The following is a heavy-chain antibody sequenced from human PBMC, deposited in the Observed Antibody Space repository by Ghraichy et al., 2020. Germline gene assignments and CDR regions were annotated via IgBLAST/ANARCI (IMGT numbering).Heavy chain of an antibody. D-gene: IGHD6-13*01. Sequence: GESLNISCAASGFTFTSYAMSWVRQPPGKGLEWVSVIGGRGESTYVDSVEGRFTISRDNSKNTLYLQMNSLRGEDTAVYYCAKPYLPGSGSWYWNNWFDSWGQGTLVTVSS. J-gene: IGHJ5*01. CDR1: GFTFTSYA. V-gene: IGHV3-23*01. CDR3: AKPYLPGSGSWYWNNWFDS. CDR2: IGGRGEST.